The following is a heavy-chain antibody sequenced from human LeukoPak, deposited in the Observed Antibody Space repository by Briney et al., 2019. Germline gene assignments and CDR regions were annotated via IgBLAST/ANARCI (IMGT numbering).Heavy chain of an antibody. J-gene: IGHJ4*02. D-gene: IGHD6-19*01. CDR2: IYSGGST. CDR3: ARGPRSGWGYFDY. Sequence: SETLSLTCSVSGGSLTSSSYYWSWIRQPAGKGLEWIGRIYSGGSTNYNPSLRSRVTMSVDTSKNQFSLKLTSVTAADTAVYYCARGPRSGWGYFDYWGQGTLVTVSS. V-gene: IGHV4-61*02. CDR1: GGSLTSSSYY.